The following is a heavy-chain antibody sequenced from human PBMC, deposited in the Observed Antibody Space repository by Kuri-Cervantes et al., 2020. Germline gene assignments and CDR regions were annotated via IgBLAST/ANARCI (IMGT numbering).Heavy chain of an antibody. CDR3: ARVTRQQLAGYDY. D-gene: IGHD6-13*01. CDR1: GFTFSSYD. CDR2: IGIVGDT. Sequence: GESLKISCAASGFTFSSYDMHWVRQGTGKGLEWVSGIGIVGDTYYPGSVKGRFTISRENAKNSLYLQMNSLRAGDTAVYYCARVTRQQLAGYDYWGQGTLVTVSS. J-gene: IGHJ4*02. V-gene: IGHV3-13*01.